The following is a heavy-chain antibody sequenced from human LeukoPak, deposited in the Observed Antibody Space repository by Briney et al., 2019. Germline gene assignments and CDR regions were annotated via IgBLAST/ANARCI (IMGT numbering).Heavy chain of an antibody. Sequence: SETLSLTCTVSGGSISNYYWSWIRQPAGKRLEWIGRIYSSGSTNYNPSLRSRVTMSVDTSKNQFSLKVNSVTAADTAVYYCARDPSSSWTAAFDIWGQGTTVTVSS. CDR2: IYSSGST. CDR3: ARDPSSSWTAAFDI. CDR1: GGSISNYY. D-gene: IGHD6-13*01. J-gene: IGHJ3*02. V-gene: IGHV4-4*07.